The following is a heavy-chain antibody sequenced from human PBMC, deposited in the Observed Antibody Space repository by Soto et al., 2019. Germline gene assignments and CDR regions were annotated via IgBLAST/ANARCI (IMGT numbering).Heavy chain of an antibody. CDR2: IYYNGNT. CDR1: GGSITNHY. V-gene: IGHV4-59*11. CDR3: TRANWYSEY. J-gene: IGHJ4*02. Sequence: QVQLKESGPGLWKPSETLSLTCTVSGGSITNHYWSWFRQPPGKGLEWIGYIYYNGNTNYNPSLKSRVTMSVDTSRNQISLKLTTVTTADTAVYYCTRANWYSEYWGQGTLVTVSS. D-gene: IGHD7-27*01.